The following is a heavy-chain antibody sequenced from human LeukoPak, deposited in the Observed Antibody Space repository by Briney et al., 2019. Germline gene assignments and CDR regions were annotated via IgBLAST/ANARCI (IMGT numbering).Heavy chain of an antibody. D-gene: IGHD3-22*01. Sequence: GGSLRLSCAASGFTFSSYWMSWVRQAPGKGLEWVANIKQDGSEKYYVDSVKGRFTISRDNAKSTLYLQMNSLRAEDTAVYYCASIVVALTDIDYWGQGTLVTVSS. CDR2: IKQDGSEK. CDR1: GFTFSSYW. V-gene: IGHV3-7*01. J-gene: IGHJ4*02. CDR3: ASIVVALTDIDY.